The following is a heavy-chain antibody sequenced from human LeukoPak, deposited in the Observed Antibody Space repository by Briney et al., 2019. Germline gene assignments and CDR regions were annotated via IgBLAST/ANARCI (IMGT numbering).Heavy chain of an antibody. CDR3: ARADRLHGGPYLIGP. J-gene: IGHJ4*02. CDR1: GYSFTDYY. CDR2: INPNSGGT. D-gene: IGHD2-21*01. Sequence: GASVKVSCKTSGYSFTDYYMHWVRQAPGQGLEWMGWINPNSGGTSSVQKFQGRVTMTRDTSISTVYMEVSWLTSDDTANYYCARADRLHGGPYLIGPWGQGTLVTVSS. V-gene: IGHV1-2*02.